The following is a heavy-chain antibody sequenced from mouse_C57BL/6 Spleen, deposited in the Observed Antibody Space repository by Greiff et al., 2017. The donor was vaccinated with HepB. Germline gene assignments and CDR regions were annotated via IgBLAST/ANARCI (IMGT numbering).Heavy chain of an antibody. CDR2: ISSGGSYT. D-gene: IGHD2-4*01. Sequence: EVQVVESGGDLVKPGGSLKLSCAASGFTFSSYGMSWVRQTPDKRLEWVATISSGGSYTYYPDSLKGRFTISRDNAKNTLYLQMSSLKSEDTAMYYCARPDYDGGFAYWGQGTLVTVSA. V-gene: IGHV5-6*01. CDR3: ARPDYDGGFAY. CDR1: GFTFSSYG. J-gene: IGHJ3*01.